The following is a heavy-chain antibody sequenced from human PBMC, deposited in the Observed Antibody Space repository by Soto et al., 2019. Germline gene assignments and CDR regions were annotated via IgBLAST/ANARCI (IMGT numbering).Heavy chain of an antibody. Sequence: SVPTLVNPTETLTLTCTVSGFSLSNARMRVTWIRQPPGKALEWLAHIFSNDEKSYSTSLKSRLTTSKDTSKSQVVLTMTNMDPVDTATYYCARIKDSSSSPDYWGQGTLVTVSS. CDR2: IFSNDEK. J-gene: IGHJ4*02. V-gene: IGHV2-26*01. CDR3: ARIKDSSSSPDY. D-gene: IGHD6-6*01. CDR1: GFSLSNARMR.